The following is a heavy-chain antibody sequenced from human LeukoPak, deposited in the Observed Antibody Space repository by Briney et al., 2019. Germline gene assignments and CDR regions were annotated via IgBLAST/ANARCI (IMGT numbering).Heavy chain of an antibody. V-gene: IGHV3-23*01. D-gene: IGHD2-21*02. Sequence: AGGSLRLSCAASGFTFSSYAMSWVRQAPGKGLEWVSAISGSGGSTYYADSVKGRFTISRDNSKNTLYLQMNSLRAEDTAVYYCAKLRTAMVYYFDYWGQGTLVTVSP. CDR3: AKLRTAMVYYFDY. J-gene: IGHJ4*02. CDR1: GFTFSSYA. CDR2: ISGSGGST.